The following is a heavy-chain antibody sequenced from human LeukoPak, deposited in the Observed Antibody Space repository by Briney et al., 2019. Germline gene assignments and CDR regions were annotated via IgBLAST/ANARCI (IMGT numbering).Heavy chain of an antibody. Sequence: GGSLRLSCAASGFTFSSYGMHWVRQAPGKGLEWVAFIRYDGSNKYYADSVKGRFTISRDNSKNTLYLQMNSLRAEDTAVYYCANVWFGELNFDYWGQGTLVTVSS. D-gene: IGHD3-10*01. J-gene: IGHJ4*02. CDR1: GFTFSSYG. CDR2: IRYDGSNK. CDR3: ANVWFGELNFDY. V-gene: IGHV3-30*02.